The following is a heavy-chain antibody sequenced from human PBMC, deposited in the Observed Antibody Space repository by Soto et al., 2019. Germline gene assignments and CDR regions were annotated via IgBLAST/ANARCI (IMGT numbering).Heavy chain of an antibody. J-gene: IGHJ4*02. CDR2: ISGSGGST. Sequence: GGSLRLSCAASGLTFSSYAMSWVRQAPGKGLEWVSAISGSGGSTYYADSVKGRFTISRDNSKNTLYLQMNSLRAEDTAVYYCAKDRGVEVTTRFFDYWGQGTLVTVSS. V-gene: IGHV3-23*01. CDR1: GLTFSSYA. CDR3: AKDRGVEVTTRFFDY. D-gene: IGHD4-17*01.